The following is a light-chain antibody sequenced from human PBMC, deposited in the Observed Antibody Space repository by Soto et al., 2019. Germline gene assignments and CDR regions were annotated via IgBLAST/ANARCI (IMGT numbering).Light chain of an antibody. CDR1: QSIRTN. Sequence: EIVLTQSTATLSVSAGGAVTLSCRASQSIRTNVAWYQQIPGQAPRLLVYGASTRATGVPARFSGSGSGIDFTLTISSLQSEDSAFYYCQQYFNWPLTWTFGPGTKVQIK. V-gene: IGKV3-15*01. J-gene: IGKJ1*01. CDR3: QQYFNWPLTWT. CDR2: GAS.